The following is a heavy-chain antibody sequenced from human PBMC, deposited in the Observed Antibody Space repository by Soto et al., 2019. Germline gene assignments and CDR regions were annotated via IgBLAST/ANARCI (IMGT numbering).Heavy chain of an antibody. CDR2: IYYSGST. CDR3: ARDRRIAASSGSYYYYGMDV. J-gene: IGHJ6*02. D-gene: IGHD2-15*01. Sequence: PSETLSLTCTVSGGSASSGSYYWSWIRQPPGKGLEWIGYIYYSGSTNYNPSLKSRVTISVDTSKNQFSLKLSSVTAADTAVYYCARDRRIAASSGSYYYYGMDVWGQGTTVTVSS. V-gene: IGHV4-61*01. CDR1: GGSASSGSYY.